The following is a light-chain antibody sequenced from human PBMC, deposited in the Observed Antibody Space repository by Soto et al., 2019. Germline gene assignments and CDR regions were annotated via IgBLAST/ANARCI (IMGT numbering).Light chain of an antibody. V-gene: IGLV1-44*01. CDR1: ISNIGSNT. CDR3: AAWDDSLNGWV. Sequence: QSVVTQPPSASGTPGQNVTISCSGSISNIGSNTVNWFQHLPATAPKLLIYSNDERPSGVPDRISGSKSGTSASLAISGLQSEDEADYFCAAWDDSLNGWVFGGGTKVTV. CDR2: SND. J-gene: IGLJ3*02.